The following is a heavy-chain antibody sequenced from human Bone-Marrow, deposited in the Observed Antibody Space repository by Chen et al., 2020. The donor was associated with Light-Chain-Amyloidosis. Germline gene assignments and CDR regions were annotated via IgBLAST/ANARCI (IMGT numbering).Heavy chain of an antibody. CDR3: AREMYTGWYGIDY. V-gene: IGHV3-74*03. J-gene: IGHJ4*02. CDR1: GFSFNEYW. D-gene: IGHD6-19*01. Sequence: EVQLVESGGGLVQPGTSLTLSCATSGFSFNEYWMHWVRQVPGKGLMWVARVSRDGRDTTYADSGKGRFTISRDNAKNTLYLQMNSLRAEDTAVYYCAREMYTGWYGIDYWGQGALVIVSS. CDR2: VSRDGRDT.